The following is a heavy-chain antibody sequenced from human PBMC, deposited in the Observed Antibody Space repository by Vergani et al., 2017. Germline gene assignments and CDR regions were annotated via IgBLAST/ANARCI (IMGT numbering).Heavy chain of an antibody. CDR2: LCPSGST. CDR3: ATGAGPFDI. CDR1: GAPISYWC. J-gene: IGHJ4*02. D-gene: IGHD7-27*01. Sequence: QVQMPESGPGLLKTSETLSLTCSASGAPISYWCWSWLRQPAGKGLEWIGRLCPSGSTNYKPSLKSRVTMSIDTSKNQFSLKLTSVTAGDTAVYYCATGAGPFDIWGQGTLVTVSS. V-gene: IGHV4-4*07.